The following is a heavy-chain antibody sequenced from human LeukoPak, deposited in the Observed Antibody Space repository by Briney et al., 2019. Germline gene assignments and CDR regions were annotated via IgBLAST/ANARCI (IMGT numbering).Heavy chain of an antibody. J-gene: IGHJ4*02. CDR3: ATDYYCSGGRCYPPD. CDR1: GFPFSIYT. V-gene: IGHV3-21*01. CDR2: ISGSSNDI. Sequence: GGSLRLSCAASGFPFSIYTMNWVRQAPGKGLEWVSSISGSSNDIYYADSVKGRFTISRDNAKNSLYLQMNSLRAEDTAVYYCATDYYCSGGRCYPPDWGQGTLVTVSS. D-gene: IGHD2-15*01.